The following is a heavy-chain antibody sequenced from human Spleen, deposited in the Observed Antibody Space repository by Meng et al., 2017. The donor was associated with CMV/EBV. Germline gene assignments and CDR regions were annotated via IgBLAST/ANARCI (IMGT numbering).Heavy chain of an antibody. CDR3: VRGWGHVAVAGQFDF. V-gene: IGHV4-4*02. CDR2: ILHTGST. J-gene: IGHJ4*02. Sequence: SETLSLTCTLSGGSINANNWWSWVRQSPGKGLEWIGEILHTGSTNFNPSLKSRVIMSVDVSENQFSLEMTSVTAADTAVYYCVRGWGHVAVAGQFDFWGPGTLVTVSS. CDR1: GGSINANNW. D-gene: IGHD6-19*01.